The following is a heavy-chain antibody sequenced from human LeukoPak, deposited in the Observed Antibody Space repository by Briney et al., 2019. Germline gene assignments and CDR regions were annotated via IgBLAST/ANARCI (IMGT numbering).Heavy chain of an antibody. CDR3: ARVRQQQLVY. CDR1: GYTFTSYD. J-gene: IGHJ4*02. D-gene: IGHD6-13*01. Sequence: ASVKVSCKASGYTFTSYDINWVRQATGQGLEWMGWINPNSGGTNYAQKFQGRVTMTRDTSISTAYMELSRLRSDDTAVYYCARVRQQQLVYWGQGTLVTVSS. V-gene: IGHV1-2*02. CDR2: INPNSGGT.